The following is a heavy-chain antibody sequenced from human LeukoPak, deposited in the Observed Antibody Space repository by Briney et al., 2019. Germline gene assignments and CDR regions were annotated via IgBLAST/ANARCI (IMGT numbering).Heavy chain of an antibody. CDR1: GGSISSYY. CDR2: IYYSGST. D-gene: IGHD3-10*01. V-gene: IGHV4-59*01. J-gene: IGHJ6*01. CDR3: ARDSLVRGVSYGMDV. Sequence: SETLSLTCTVSGGSISSYYWSWIRQPPGKGLEWIGYIYYSGSTNYNPSLKSRVTISVDTSKNQFSLKLSSVTAADTAVYYCARDSLVRGVSYGMDVWGKGPRSPSPQ.